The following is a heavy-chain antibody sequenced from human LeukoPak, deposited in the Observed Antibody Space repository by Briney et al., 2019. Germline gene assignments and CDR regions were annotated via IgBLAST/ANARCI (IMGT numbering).Heavy chain of an antibody. V-gene: IGHV1-69*05. Sequence: SVKVSCKASGGTFSSYAISWVRQAPGQGLEWMGRIIPIFGTANYAQKFQGRVTITTDESTSTAYMELSSLRSEDTAVYYCARLNGDDSSGYYLGAGYMDVWGKGTTVTVSS. D-gene: IGHD3-22*01. CDR2: IIPIFGTA. J-gene: IGHJ6*03. CDR3: ARLNGDDSSGYYLGAGYMDV. CDR1: GGTFSSYA.